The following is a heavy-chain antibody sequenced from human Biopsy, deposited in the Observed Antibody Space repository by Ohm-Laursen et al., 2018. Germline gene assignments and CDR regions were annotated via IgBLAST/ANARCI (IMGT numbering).Heavy chain of an antibody. CDR1: GGSINSYY. D-gene: IGHD3-16*01. V-gene: IGHV4-59*08. CDR2: IYYTGST. Sequence: TLSLTRTVSGGSINSYYWSWIRQPPGKGLEWIGYIYYTGSTNYSPSLESRVIMSVDTSKNQFSLRLSSVTAADTAVYYCARRDYRNGFKFDFWGQGTLVTVSS. CDR3: ARRDYRNGFKFDF. J-gene: IGHJ4*02.